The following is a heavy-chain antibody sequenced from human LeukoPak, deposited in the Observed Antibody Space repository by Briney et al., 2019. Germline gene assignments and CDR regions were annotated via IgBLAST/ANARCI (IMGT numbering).Heavy chain of an antibody. CDR1: GGSISSSNW. D-gene: IGHD3-22*01. CDR3: AREVVLDYYDNSGLWGVRRLEKYYFDY. J-gene: IGHJ4*02. V-gene: IGHV4-4*02. Sequence: PSGTLSLTCAVSGGSISSSNWWSWVRQPPGKGLEWIGEIYHSGSTNYNPSLKSRVTISVDKSKNQFSLKLSSVTAADTAVYYCAREVVLDYYDNSGLWGVRRLEKYYFDYWGQGTLVTVSS. CDR2: IYHSGST.